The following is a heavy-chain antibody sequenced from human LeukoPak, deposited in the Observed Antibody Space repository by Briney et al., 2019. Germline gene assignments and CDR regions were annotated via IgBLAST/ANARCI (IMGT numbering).Heavy chain of an antibody. V-gene: IGHV4-59*01. J-gene: IGHJ6*02. CDR2: IYYSGST. D-gene: IGHD3-10*01. Sequence: PSETLSLTCTVSGGSISSYYWSWIRQPPGKGLEWIAYIYYSGSTNYNPSLKSRVTISVDTSKNQFSLKLTSVTAADTAVYYCARSRNYGSGSYYSDYYYYGMDVWGQGTTVTVSS. CDR1: GGSISSYY. CDR3: ARSRNYGSGSYYSDYYYYGMDV.